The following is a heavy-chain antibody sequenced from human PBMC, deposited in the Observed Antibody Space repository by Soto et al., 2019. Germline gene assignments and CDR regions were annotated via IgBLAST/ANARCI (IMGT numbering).Heavy chain of an antibody. V-gene: IGHV6-1*01. D-gene: IGHD3-16*01. Sequence: SQTLSLTCVISGDSVSGNSAAWNWIRQSPSRGLEWLGRTYYRSRWYNDYAVSVKSRITVTPDTSKNQFSLHLNSVNPEDTAVYYCSREFADYVSRDSYLDCWGQLALVTVSS. CDR3: SREFADYVSRDSYLDC. CDR2: TYYRSRWYN. J-gene: IGHJ4*02. CDR1: GDSVSGNSAA.